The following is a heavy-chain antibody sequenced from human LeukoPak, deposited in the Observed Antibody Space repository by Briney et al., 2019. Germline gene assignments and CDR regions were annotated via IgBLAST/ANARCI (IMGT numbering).Heavy chain of an antibody. D-gene: IGHD1-26*01. CDR2: MNPNSGNT. J-gene: IGHJ4*02. V-gene: IGHV1-8*03. CDR3: TRHVIGATQNYDFDY. CDR1: GYTFTSYY. Sequence: GASVKVSCKASGYTFTSYYMHWVRQATGQGLEWMGWMNPNSGNTGYAQKFQGRVTITRNTSISTAYMELSSLRSEDTAVYYCTRHVIGATQNYDFDYWGQGTLVTVSS.